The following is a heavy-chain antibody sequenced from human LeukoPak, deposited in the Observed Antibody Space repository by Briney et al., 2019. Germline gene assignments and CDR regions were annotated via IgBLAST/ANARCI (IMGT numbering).Heavy chain of an antibody. CDR2: IYYSGST. J-gene: IGHJ4*02. D-gene: IGHD6-19*01. CDR1: GGSISSSSYY. Sequence: SQTLSLTCTVSGGSISSSSYYWGWLRQPPGKGVAWIGRIYYSGSTYYNSSLKRRVTISVDTSKNQCSLTLSSVTAADTAVYYYARRPYTSGWYYYFDYWGQGTLVTVSS. CDR3: ARRPYTSGWYYYFDY. V-gene: IGHV4-39*01.